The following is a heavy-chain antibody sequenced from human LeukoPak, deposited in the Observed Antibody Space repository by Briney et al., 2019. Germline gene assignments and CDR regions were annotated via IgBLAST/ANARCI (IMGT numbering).Heavy chain of an antibody. Sequence: TGGSLRLSCAASGFTFSAYSMNWVRQSPGKGLEWVSYISTTGSAIYYADSVKGRFTISRDNAKNSLYLQMNSLRDEDTAVYYCARGKYSSGWYWFDPWGQGTLVTVSS. D-gene: IGHD6-19*01. CDR3: ARGKYSSGWYWFDP. CDR1: GFTFSAYS. V-gene: IGHV3-48*02. CDR2: ISTTGSAI. J-gene: IGHJ5*02.